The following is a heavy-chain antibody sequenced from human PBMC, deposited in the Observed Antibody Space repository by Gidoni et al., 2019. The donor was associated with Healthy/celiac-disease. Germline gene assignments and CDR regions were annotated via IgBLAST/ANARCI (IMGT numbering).Heavy chain of an antibody. CDR3: AKPSTRDSSSSGGFDP. J-gene: IGHJ5*02. V-gene: IGHV3-23*01. CDR1: GFPVSSDA. Sequence: EVQLLESGGGLVQPGGSLRLSCAASGFPVSSDAMSWVRQAPGKGLEWVSAISGSGGSTYYADSVKGRFTISRDNSKNTLYLQMNSLRAEDTAVYYCAKPSTRDSSSSGGFDPWGQGTLVTVSS. D-gene: IGHD6-13*01. CDR2: ISGSGGST.